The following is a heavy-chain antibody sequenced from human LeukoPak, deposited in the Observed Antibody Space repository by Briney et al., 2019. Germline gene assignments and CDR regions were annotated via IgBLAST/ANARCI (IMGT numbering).Heavy chain of an antibody. CDR1: GFTFSNSW. J-gene: IGHJ6*03. CDR3: ARGHCSGGSCYWSYYYYMDV. Sequence: GGSLRLSCAASGFTFSNSWMTWVRQAPGKGLEWVASISPDGGEIHYVDSVKGRFTISRDNAKNSLYLQMNSLRAEDTAVYYCARGHCSGGSCYWSYYYYMDVWGKGTTVTISS. CDR2: ISPDGGEI. V-gene: IGHV3-7*01. D-gene: IGHD2-15*01.